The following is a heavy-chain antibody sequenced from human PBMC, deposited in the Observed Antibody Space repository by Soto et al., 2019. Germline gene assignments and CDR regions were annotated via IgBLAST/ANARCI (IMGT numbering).Heavy chain of an antibody. J-gene: IGHJ5*02. CDR2: IYYSGST. V-gene: IGHV4-39*07. CDR3: ARTEGDYDFWSGPQLSAWFDP. CDR1: GGSISSSSYY. D-gene: IGHD3-3*01. Sequence: SETLSLTCTVSGGSISSSSYYWGWIRQPPGKGLEWIGSIYYSGSTYYNPSLKRRVTISVDTSKNQFSLKLSSVTAADTAVYYCARTEGDYDFWSGPQLSAWFDPWGQGTLVTVSS.